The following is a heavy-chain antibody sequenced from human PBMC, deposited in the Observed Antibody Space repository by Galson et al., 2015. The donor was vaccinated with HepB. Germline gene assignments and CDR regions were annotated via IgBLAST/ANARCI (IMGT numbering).Heavy chain of an antibody. Sequence: SVKVSCKASGYTFTSYGISWVRQAPGQGLEWMGWISAYNGNTNYAQKLQGRVTMTTDTSTSTAYMELRSLRSDDTAVYYCARIQSDFDWLYYYGMDVWGQGTTVTVSS. J-gene: IGHJ6*02. CDR2: ISAYNGNT. D-gene: IGHD3-9*01. CDR3: ARIQSDFDWLYYYGMDV. CDR1: GYTFTSYG. V-gene: IGHV1-18*01.